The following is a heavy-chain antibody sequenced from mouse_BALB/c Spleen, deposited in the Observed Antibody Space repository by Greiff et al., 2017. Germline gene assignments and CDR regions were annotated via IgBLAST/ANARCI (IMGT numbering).Heavy chain of an antibody. J-gene: IGHJ1*01. Sequence: QVQLQQSGAELVRPGTSVKVSCKASGYAFTNYLIEWVKQRPGQGLEWIGVINPGSGGTNYNEKFKGKATLTADKSSSTAYMQLSSLTSDDSAVYFCARGGGTLYWYFDVWGAGTTVTVSS. CDR1: GYAFTNYL. D-gene: IGHD3-3*01. V-gene: IGHV1-54*01. CDR3: ARGGGTLYWYFDV. CDR2: INPGSGGT.